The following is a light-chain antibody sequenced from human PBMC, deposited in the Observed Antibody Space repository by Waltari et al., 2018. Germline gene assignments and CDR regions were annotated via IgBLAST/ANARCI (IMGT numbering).Light chain of an antibody. V-gene: IGKV1-5*03. Sequence: DIQMTNSPSTLSASVGDRVTITCRASQSIGTSLAWYQQKPGKAPKLLIHRASNLENGVPSRFSGSGSGTEFTLTISSLQPDDFATYYCQKYDDYPITFGPGSRLEIK. J-gene: IGKJ5*01. CDR2: RAS. CDR3: QKYDDYPIT. CDR1: QSIGTS.